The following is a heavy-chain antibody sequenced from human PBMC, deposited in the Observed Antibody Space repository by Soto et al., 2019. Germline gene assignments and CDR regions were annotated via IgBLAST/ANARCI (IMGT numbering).Heavy chain of an antibody. CDR1: GFSFSSYA. CDR2: ISGSGGST. CDR3: AKDRSSGIVVAYGMDV. Sequence: EVQLVESGGGLVQPGRSLRLSCAASGFSFSSYAMSWVRQAPGKGLEWVSAISGSGGSTYYADSVKGRFTISRDNSKNTLYLQMNSLRAEDTAVYYCAKDRSSGIVVAYGMDVWGQGTTVTVSS. V-gene: IGHV3-23*04. J-gene: IGHJ6*02. D-gene: IGHD2-15*01.